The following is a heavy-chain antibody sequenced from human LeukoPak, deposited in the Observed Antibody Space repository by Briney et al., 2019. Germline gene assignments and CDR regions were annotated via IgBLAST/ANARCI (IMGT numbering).Heavy chain of an antibody. CDR1: GGSVSGGSYY. Sequence: PSETLSLTCTVSGGSVSGGSYYWTWIRQPPGRGLEWIGYISYSGTTNYNPSLESRVTISLDTSKDQFSLTLTSLTAAVTAVYYCARDTVRVAGSYYYYYGMDVWGKGTTVTVSS. CDR2: ISYSGTT. D-gene: IGHD6-19*01. J-gene: IGHJ6*04. CDR3: ARDTVRVAGSYYYYYGMDV. V-gene: IGHV4-61*01.